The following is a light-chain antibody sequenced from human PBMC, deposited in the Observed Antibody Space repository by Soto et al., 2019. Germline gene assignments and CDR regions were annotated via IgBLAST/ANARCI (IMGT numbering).Light chain of an antibody. CDR2: AAS. J-gene: IGKJ1*01. Sequence: EIVLTQSPGTLSLSPGERATLSCRASQSVSSYYLAWYQQKPGQAPRLLIYAASSSATGIPDRFSGGGSGTDFTLTISRLEPEDFAVYYCQQCGSSPWTFGQGTKVDIK. V-gene: IGKV3-20*01. CDR1: QSVSSYY. CDR3: QQCGSSPWT.